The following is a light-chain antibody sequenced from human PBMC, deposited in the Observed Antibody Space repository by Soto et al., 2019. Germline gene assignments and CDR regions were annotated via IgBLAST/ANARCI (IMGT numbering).Light chain of an antibody. J-gene: IGKJ1*01. Sequence: MSQSQDTMSVSPGERATLSCRASQGLGTNLAWYQQRPGQAPRLLIYAASTRATGVPARFSGSGSETEFTLTITTLQSEDFAVYYCQQYNVWPWTFGLVSIVDIK. CDR3: QQYNVWPWT. CDR1: QGLGTN. V-gene: IGKV3-15*01. CDR2: AAS.